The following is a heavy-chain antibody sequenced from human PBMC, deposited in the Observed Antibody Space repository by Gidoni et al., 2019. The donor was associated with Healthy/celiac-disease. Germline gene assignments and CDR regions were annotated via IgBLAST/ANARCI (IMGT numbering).Heavy chain of an antibody. J-gene: IGHJ5*02. CDR3: AGRHYDILTNYYMGGDNWFDP. V-gene: IGHV4-39*01. Sequence: QLQLQESGPGLVKPSETLSLTCTVSGGSISSSSYYWGWIRQPPGKGLEWIGRIYYSGSTYYNPSLKSRVTISVDTSKNQFSLKLSSVTAADTAVYYCAGRHYDILTNYYMGGDNWFDPWGQGTLVTVSS. D-gene: IGHD3-9*01. CDR2: IYYSGST. CDR1: GGSISSSSYY.